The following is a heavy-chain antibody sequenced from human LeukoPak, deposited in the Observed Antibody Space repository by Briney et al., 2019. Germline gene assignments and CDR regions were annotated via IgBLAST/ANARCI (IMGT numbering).Heavy chain of an antibody. Sequence: GASVKVSCKASGYTFSGYFIHWVRQAPGQGLEWMGWINPNTGGAHYAQKFQGRVTMTRDTSISTAYMEVSRLRSDDTAVFYCARDRHNWNSNMFDYWGQGTLVTVSS. V-gene: IGHV1-2*02. D-gene: IGHD1-20*01. J-gene: IGHJ4*02. CDR1: GYTFSGYF. CDR2: INPNTGGA. CDR3: ARDRHNWNSNMFDY.